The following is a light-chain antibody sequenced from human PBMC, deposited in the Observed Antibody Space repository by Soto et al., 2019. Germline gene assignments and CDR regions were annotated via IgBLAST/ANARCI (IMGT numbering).Light chain of an antibody. J-gene: IGKJ1*01. V-gene: IGKV1-33*01. Sequence: DFQMTQSPSSLSASVGDRVTITCQASQDISDFLNWYQQKPGAAPKLLIYDASNLQAGVPSRFSGGGSGTEFTLTISSLQPDDFATYYCQQYERFATFGQGTKVDIK. CDR3: QQYERFAT. CDR1: QDISDF. CDR2: DAS.